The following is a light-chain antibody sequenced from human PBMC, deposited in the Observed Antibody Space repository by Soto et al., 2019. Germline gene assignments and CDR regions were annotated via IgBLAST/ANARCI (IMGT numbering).Light chain of an antibody. CDR2: GAS. V-gene: IGKV3-20*01. CDR3: QQYTNWPPNT. CDR1: RSVTNNY. J-gene: IGKJ5*01. Sequence: EIVLTQSPGTLSFFPGERATLSCRASRSVTNNYLAWHQQKPGQTPRLLIYGASSRATGIPDRFSGSGSGTEFTLTISSLQSEDFAVYYCQQYTNWPPNTFGQGTRLEIK.